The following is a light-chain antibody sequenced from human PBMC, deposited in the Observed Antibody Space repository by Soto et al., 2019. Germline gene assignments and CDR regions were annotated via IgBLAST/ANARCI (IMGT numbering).Light chain of an antibody. J-gene: IGKJ1*01. Sequence: EVVMTQSPATLSVSPEERATLSCRASQSVATYLAWYQQRPGQAPRPLIYAASTRAIGLPARFSGSGSGTEFTLTISSLQSEDFAVYYCQQRSNWPRTFGQGTKVDIK. V-gene: IGKV3-15*01. CDR1: QSVATY. CDR2: AAS. CDR3: QQRSNWPRT.